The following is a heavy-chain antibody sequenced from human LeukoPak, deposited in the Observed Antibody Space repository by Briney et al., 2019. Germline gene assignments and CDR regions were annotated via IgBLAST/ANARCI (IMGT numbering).Heavy chain of an antibody. CDR2: IYSSGST. CDR3: ARLRRGFDISGYYAFDI. D-gene: IGHD3-22*01. J-gene: IGHJ3*02. V-gene: IGHV4-4*07. Sequence: ASETLSLTCTVSGGSISSYYWNWIRQPAGKGLEGIGRIYSSGSTNYNPSLKSRVTMSVDTSKNQFSLKLSSVTAADTAVYYCARLRRGFDISGYYAFDIWGQGTMVTVSS. CDR1: GGSISSYY.